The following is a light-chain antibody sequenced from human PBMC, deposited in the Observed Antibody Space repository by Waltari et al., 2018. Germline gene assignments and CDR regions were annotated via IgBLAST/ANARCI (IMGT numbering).Light chain of an antibody. V-gene: IGKV3-20*01. CDR3: QQYDSIVLT. CDR2: GAS. Sequence: EIVLTQSPGTLSLSPGERATLSCRASQAVSTTSLNWYQQKPGQAPRLLIDGASSRATGIPDRFSGSGSGTDFTLTISRLEPEEFVVYYCQQYDSIVLTFGGGTRVEI. J-gene: IGKJ4*01. CDR1: QAVSTTS.